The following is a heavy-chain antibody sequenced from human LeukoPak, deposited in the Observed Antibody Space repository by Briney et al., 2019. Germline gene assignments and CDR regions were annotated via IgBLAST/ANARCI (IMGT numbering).Heavy chain of an antibody. Sequence: ASVKVSCKASGYTFTSYYMHWVRQAPGQGLERMGIINPSGGSTSYAQKFQGRVTMTRDTSTSTVYMELSSLRSEDTAVYYCARDHKKGRPGDWFDPWGQGTLVTVSS. CDR1: GYTFTSYY. CDR2: INPSGGST. V-gene: IGHV1-46*01. J-gene: IGHJ5*02. CDR3: ARDHKKGRPGDWFDP. D-gene: IGHD3-10*01.